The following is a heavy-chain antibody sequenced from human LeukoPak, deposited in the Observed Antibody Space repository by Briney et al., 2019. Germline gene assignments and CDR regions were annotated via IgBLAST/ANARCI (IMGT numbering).Heavy chain of an antibody. V-gene: IGHV1-24*01. J-gene: IGHJ5*02. CDR3: ATDPRWDTAMVFRGWKNWFDP. Sequence: ASGKVSCKVSGYTLTELSMHWVRQAPGKGLEWMGRFDPEDGETIYAQKFQGRVTMTEDTSTDTAYMELSSLRSEDTAVYYCATDPRWDTAMVFRGWKNWFDPWGQGTLVTVSS. CDR1: GYTLTELS. CDR2: FDPEDGET. D-gene: IGHD5-18*01.